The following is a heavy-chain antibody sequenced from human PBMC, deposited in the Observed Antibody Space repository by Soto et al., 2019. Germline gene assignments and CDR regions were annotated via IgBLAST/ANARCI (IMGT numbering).Heavy chain of an antibody. CDR3: ARARWYDAFDV. J-gene: IGHJ3*01. D-gene: IGHD2-15*01. Sequence: PSGTLSLTYAGSGFFISSGNYWGWIRKPPGKGLEWIGSIFHGGNTYYNPSLKSRVTISVDMSKNQFSLKLNSATAADTAVYYCARARWYDAFDVWGQGTVVTVSS. V-gene: IGHV4-38-2*01. CDR2: IFHGGNT. CDR1: GFFISSGNY.